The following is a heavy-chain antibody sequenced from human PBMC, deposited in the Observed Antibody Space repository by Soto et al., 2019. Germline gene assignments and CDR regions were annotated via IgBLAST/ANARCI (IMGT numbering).Heavy chain of an antibody. CDR2: ISSSGSTI. V-gene: IGHV3-48*03. CDR1: GFTFSSYE. CDR3: AREISGSYYYYYVMDV. J-gene: IGHJ6*02. D-gene: IGHD1-26*01. Sequence: PGGSLRLSCAAAGFTFSSYEMNWVRQAPGKGLEWVSYISSSGSTIYYADSVKGRFTISRDNAKNSLYLQMNSLRAEDTAVYYCAREISGSYYYYYVMDVCGQGTTVTVSS.